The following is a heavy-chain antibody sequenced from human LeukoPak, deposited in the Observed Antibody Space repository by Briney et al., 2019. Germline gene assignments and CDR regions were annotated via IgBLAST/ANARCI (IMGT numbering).Heavy chain of an antibody. Sequence: GGSLRLSCAASGFTFSSYAMSWVRQAPGKGLEWVSAISGSGGSTYYADSVKGRFTISRGNSKNTLYLQMNSLRAEDTAVYYCAKGDYYDSSGYYYRLDYWGQGTLVTVSS. V-gene: IGHV3-23*01. J-gene: IGHJ4*02. CDR3: AKGDYYDSSGYYYRLDY. D-gene: IGHD3-22*01. CDR2: ISGSGGST. CDR1: GFTFSSYA.